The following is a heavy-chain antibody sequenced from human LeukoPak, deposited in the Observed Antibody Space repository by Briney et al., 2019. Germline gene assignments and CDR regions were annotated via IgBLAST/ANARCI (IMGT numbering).Heavy chain of an antibody. Sequence: ASVKVSCKASGYTFTGYYMHWVRQAPGQGLEWMGWINPNSGGTNYAQKFQGRVTMTRDTSISTAYMELSRLRSDDTAVYYCARDSSSWYPHYFDYWGQGTLVTVSS. CDR3: ARDSSSWYPHYFDY. CDR1: GYTFTGYY. D-gene: IGHD6-13*01. J-gene: IGHJ4*02. V-gene: IGHV1-2*02. CDR2: INPNSGGT.